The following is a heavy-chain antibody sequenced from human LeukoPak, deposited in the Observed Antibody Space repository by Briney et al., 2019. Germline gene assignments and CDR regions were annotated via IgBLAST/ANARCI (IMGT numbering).Heavy chain of an antibody. CDR3: ARENSSGWRQFDY. Sequence: SGTLSLTCAVSGGSISSNNWWTWVRQPPGKGPEWIGEIYQSGSTNYVSTNYNPSLKRRVNISVDKSKNQFSLRLSSVTAADTAVYYCARENSSGWRQFDYWGQGTLVTVSS. V-gene: IGHV4-4*02. J-gene: IGHJ4*02. CDR1: GGSISSNNW. CDR2: IYQSGSTNYVST. D-gene: IGHD6-19*01.